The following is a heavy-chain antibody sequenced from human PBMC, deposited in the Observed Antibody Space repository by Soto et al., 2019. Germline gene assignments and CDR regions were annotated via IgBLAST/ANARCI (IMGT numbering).Heavy chain of an antibody. CDR2: ITSHRTSI. J-gene: IGHJ4*02. D-gene: IGHD3-22*01. CDR1: GFAFNVYS. V-gene: IGHV3-21*01. Sequence: GGSLRLSCVASGFAFNVYSMNWVRQVPGKGLEWVASITSHRTSIWYADSVRGRFTISRDNVKNSVYLQLSGLRDDDTAVYYCARGVSYDESGNYLRLVFDYWGQGALVTVSS. CDR3: ARGVSYDESGNYLRLVFDY.